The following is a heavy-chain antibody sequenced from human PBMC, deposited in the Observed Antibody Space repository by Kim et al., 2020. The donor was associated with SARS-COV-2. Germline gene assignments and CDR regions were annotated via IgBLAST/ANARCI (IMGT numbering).Heavy chain of an antibody. CDR2: ISYDGSNK. J-gene: IGHJ4*02. V-gene: IGHV3-33*05. CDR3: ARDSSTSGSYYVDYFDY. D-gene: IGHD1-26*01. Sequence: GGSLRLSCAASGFTFSSYGMHWVRQAPGKGLEWVAVISYDGSNKYYADSVKGRFTISRDNSKNTLYLQMNSLRAEDTAVYYCARDSSTSGSYYVDYFDYWGQGTLVTVSS. CDR1: GFTFSSYG.